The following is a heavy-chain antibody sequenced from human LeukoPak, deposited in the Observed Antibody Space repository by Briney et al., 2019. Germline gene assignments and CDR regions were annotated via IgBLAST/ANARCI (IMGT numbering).Heavy chain of an antibody. Sequence: PGGSLRLSCTAPAYTFSSYRVHRVRQAPRKGLERVAVISYDGSIKFSADSAKRRFTISRDNFKNTPYLQINRLRDENTPVYTCARDLWVAYGSGSYYFNYWGQGTLVTVSS. CDR3: ARDLWVAYGSGSYYFNY. CDR1: AYTFSSYR. V-gene: IGHV3-30*03. D-gene: IGHD3-10*01. CDR2: ISYDGSIK. J-gene: IGHJ4*02.